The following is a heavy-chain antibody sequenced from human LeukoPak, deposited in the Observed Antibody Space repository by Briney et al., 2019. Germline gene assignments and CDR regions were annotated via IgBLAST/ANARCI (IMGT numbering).Heavy chain of an antibody. CDR3: ARDTSGGARLGY. J-gene: IGHJ4*02. V-gene: IGHV1-2*02. Sequence: ASVKVSCKASGYTFTGYYIHWVRQPPGQGLEWMGWVDPDSGGTNYAQKFQGRVTMTRDTSVNTAYMELSRLTSDDTAVYFCARDTSGGARLGYWGQGTLVTVSS. D-gene: IGHD3-16*01. CDR2: VDPDSGGT. CDR1: GYTFTGYY.